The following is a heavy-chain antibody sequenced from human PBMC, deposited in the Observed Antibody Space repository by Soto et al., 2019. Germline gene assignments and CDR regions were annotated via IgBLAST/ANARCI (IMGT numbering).Heavy chain of an antibody. CDR2: ISNDGSRT. CDR1: GFTFSSYG. Sequence: QVQLVESGGGVVQPGRSLRLSCAASGFTFSSYGMHWVRQAPGKGLEWVSVISNDGSRTYYTDSGKGRFTIYRDNSENTVYLQMNSLRPEDTAVYFCAKVNDGSVRGLDYWGQGTLVTVSS. V-gene: IGHV3-30*18. CDR3: AKVNDGSVRGLDY. D-gene: IGHD3-10*01. J-gene: IGHJ4*02.